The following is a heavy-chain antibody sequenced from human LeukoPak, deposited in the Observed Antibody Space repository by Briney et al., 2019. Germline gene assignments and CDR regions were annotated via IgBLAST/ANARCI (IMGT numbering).Heavy chain of an antibody. J-gene: IGHJ6*02. Sequence: PGGSLRLSCAASGFTFSSYGMHWVRQAPGKGLEWVAVISYDGSNKYYADSVKGRLTISRDNSKNTLYLQMNSLRAEDTAVYYXXXXSATXEWDQXYXXGMDVWGQGTTVTVSS. CDR2: ISYDGSNK. V-gene: IGHV3-30*03. CDR1: GFTFSSYG. CDR3: XXXSATXEWDQXYXXGMDV. D-gene: IGHD1-26*01.